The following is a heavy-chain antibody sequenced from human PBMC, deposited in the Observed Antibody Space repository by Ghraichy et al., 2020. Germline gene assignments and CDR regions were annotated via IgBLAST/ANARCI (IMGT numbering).Heavy chain of an antibody. CDR3: ARAPVGRPWNPPFDY. Sequence: GESLNISCKASGYTFTSYYMHWVRQAPGQGLEWMGIINPSGGSTSYAQKFQGRVTMTRDTSTSTVYMELSSLRSEDTAVYYCARAPVGRPWNPPFDYWGQGTLVTVSS. J-gene: IGHJ4*02. D-gene: IGHD1-1*01. CDR1: GYTFTSYY. V-gene: IGHV1-46*01. CDR2: INPSGGST.